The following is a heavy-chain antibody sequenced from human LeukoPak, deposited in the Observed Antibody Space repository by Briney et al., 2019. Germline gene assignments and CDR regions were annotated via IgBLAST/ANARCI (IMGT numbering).Heavy chain of an antibody. V-gene: IGHV4-59*08. J-gene: IGHJ4*02. D-gene: IGHD6-13*01. Sequence: SETLSLTCTVSGGSIDSYYWNWIRQPPGKGLEWIGYIYYSGNTKYNPSLTGRVTISVDTSKNQFSLKLSSVTAADTAVYYCARWRYSSTHRPFDYWGQGTQVTVSS. CDR2: IYYSGNT. CDR3: ARWRYSSTHRPFDY. CDR1: GGSIDSYY.